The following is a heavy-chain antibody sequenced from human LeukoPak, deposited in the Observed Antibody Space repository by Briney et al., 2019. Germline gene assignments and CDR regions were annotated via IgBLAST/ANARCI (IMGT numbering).Heavy chain of an antibody. CDR3: ARGYGDYYYGVDV. D-gene: IGHD4-17*01. J-gene: IGHJ6*02. V-gene: IGHV3-7*04. CDR1: GFTFSRYL. Sequence: GGSLRLSCRASGFTFSRYLMTWIRQGPGKGLEWVANIKADGSKEYYVDSVMGRFTISRDNAQNSLFLQMNSLRTDDTAVYYCARGYGDYYYGVDVWGQGTTVTVSS. CDR2: IKADGSKE.